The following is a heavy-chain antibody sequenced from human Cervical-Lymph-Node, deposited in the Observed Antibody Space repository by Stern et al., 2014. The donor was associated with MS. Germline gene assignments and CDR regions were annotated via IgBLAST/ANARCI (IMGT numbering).Heavy chain of an antibody. J-gene: IGHJ4*02. V-gene: IGHV7-4-1*02. Sequence: QVQLVQSGSELKKPGASVKVSCKTSGYTFTTYAINWVRQAPGQGLEWMGWINTYTGNPTYAQDFTGRFVFSLDTSISTAYLEISSLRAEDTAVYYCAKEGDYVWGNYRAMWGQGTLVTVSS. CDR1: GYTFTTYA. D-gene: IGHD3-16*02. CDR3: AKEGDYVWGNYRAM. CDR2: INTYTGNP.